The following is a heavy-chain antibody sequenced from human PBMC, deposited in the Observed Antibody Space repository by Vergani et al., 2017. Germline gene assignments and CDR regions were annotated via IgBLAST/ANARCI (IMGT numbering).Heavy chain of an antibody. J-gene: IGHJ4*02. D-gene: IGHD2-21*02. CDR2: IGKDGINT. Sequence: HVQLVESPGGVVQPGGSLRLSCAASGVTFSNFGMHWIRNAPGKGLEWLPYIGKDGINTRYSDAVKGRFTVSRDNSKDILYLQIDSLRSEDTALYYCAKYLRDSTDELPDSWGQGTLVLVSS. CDR1: GVTFSNFG. V-gene: IGHV3-30*02. CDR3: AKYLRDSTDELPDS.